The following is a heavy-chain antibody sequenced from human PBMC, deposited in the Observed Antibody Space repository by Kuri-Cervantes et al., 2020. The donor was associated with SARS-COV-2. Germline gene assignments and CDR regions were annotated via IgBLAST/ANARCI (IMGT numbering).Heavy chain of an antibody. D-gene: IGHD6-19*01. CDR1: GGSFSGYY. CDR2: INHSGST. J-gene: IGHJ6*03. V-gene: IGHV4-34*01. Sequence: ESLKISCAVYGGSFSGYYWSWIRQPPGKGLEWIGEINHSGSTNYNPSLKSRVTISVDTSKNQFSLKLSSVTAADTAVYYCARHGDSGWYNYYYYMDVWGKGTTVTVSS. CDR3: ARHGDSGWYNYYYYMDV.